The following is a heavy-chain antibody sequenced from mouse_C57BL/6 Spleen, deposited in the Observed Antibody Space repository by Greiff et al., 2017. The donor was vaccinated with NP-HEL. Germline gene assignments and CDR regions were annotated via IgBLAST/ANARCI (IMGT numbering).Heavy chain of an antibody. CDR1: GYTFTSYG. V-gene: IGHV1-81*01. Sequence: QVQLQQSGAELARPGASVKLSCKASGYTFTSYGISWVKQRTGQGLEWIGEIYPRSGNTYYNEKFKGKATLTADKSSSTAYMELRSLTSEDSAVYFCASYYGSSLGGYFDVWGTGTTVTVSS. CDR3: ASYYGSSLGGYFDV. D-gene: IGHD1-1*01. J-gene: IGHJ1*03. CDR2: IYPRSGNT.